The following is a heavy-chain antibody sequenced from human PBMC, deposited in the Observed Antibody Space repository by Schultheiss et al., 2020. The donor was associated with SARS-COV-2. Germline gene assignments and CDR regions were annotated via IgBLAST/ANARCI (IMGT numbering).Heavy chain of an antibody. Sequence: GGSLRLSCGASGFTFSSYAMHWVRQAPGKGLEWVAFISYDGSIEYYADSVKGRFAISRDNAKASLYLQMNSLRAEDTAVYYCARDIVAAAFDYWGQGTRVTVSS. J-gene: IGHJ4*02. V-gene: IGHV3-30*07. D-gene: IGHD3-16*02. CDR2: ISYDGSIE. CDR1: GFTFSSYA. CDR3: ARDIVAAAFDY.